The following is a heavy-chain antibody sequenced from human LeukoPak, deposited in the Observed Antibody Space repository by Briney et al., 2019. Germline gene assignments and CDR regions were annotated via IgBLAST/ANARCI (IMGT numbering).Heavy chain of an antibody. CDR2: INHSGST. J-gene: IGHJ4*02. CDR1: GGSFSGYY. V-gene: IGHV4-34*01. CDR3: VPLTNYFDY. Sequence: PSETLSLTCAVYGGSFSGYYWSWIRQPPGKGLEWIGEINHSGSTNYNPSLKSRVTISVDTSKNQFSLKLSSVTAADTAVYYCVPLTNYFDYWGQGTLVTVSS.